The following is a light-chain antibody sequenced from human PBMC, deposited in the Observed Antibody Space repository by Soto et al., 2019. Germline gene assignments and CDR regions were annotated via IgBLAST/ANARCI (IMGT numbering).Light chain of an antibody. CDR1: QSVTAGY. CDR2: ETS. CDR3: QQYGSSAPIT. V-gene: IGKV3-20*01. J-gene: IGKJ5*01. Sequence: EIVLTQSPSTLSLSPGEKATLSCKTCQSVTAGYFAWYQQKPGQAPRLLIYETSSRTTGTPDRFSGGGSGTDFTLTISRLEPEDFALYYCQQYGSSAPITFGQGTRLE.